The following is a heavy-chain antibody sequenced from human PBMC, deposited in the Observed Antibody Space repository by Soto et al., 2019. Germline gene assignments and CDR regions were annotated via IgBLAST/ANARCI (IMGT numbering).Heavy chain of an antibody. CDR1: GGSISDFY. D-gene: IGHD6-6*01. Sequence: KPSETLSLTCTVSGGSISDFYWSWIRQPPGKGLEWIGYIYYSGSTNYNPSLKSRVTTSVDTSKNQFSLNLRSMSPADTAVYYCARVGGLAARTFDYWGPGTLVTVSS. CDR2: IYYSGST. V-gene: IGHV4-59*01. J-gene: IGHJ4*02. CDR3: ARVGGLAARTFDY.